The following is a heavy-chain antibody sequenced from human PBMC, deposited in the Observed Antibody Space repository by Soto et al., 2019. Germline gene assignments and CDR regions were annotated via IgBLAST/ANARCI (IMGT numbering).Heavy chain of an antibody. CDR3: ARDPSYYGSGCYSDY. J-gene: IGHJ4*02. V-gene: IGHV4-59*01. Sequence: PSETLSLTCTVSGGSISIYDWSWIRQHPGKGLEWIGYIYYSGSTNYNPSLKSRVTISVDTSKNQFSLKLSSVTAADTAVYYCARDPSYYGSGCYSDYWGQGTLVTVSS. CDR1: GGSISIYD. CDR2: IYYSGST. D-gene: IGHD3-10*01.